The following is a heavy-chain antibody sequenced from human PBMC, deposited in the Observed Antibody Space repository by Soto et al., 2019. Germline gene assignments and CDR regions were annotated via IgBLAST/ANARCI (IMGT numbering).Heavy chain of an antibody. Sequence: QITLKESGPTLVKPTQTLTLTCTFSGFSLSTSGVGVGWIRQPPGKALEWLALIYWDDDKRYSPSLKSRLTITKDPSKNQLVLTMTNMDPVDTATYYCAHIDRHLPMTTVDYWGQGTLVTVSS. J-gene: IGHJ4*02. CDR1: GFSLSTSGVG. CDR3: AHIDRHLPMTTVDY. D-gene: IGHD4-4*01. CDR2: IYWDDDK. V-gene: IGHV2-5*02.